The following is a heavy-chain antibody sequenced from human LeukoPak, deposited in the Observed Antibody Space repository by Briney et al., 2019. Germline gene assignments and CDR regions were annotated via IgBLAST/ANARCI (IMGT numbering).Heavy chain of an antibody. J-gene: IGHJ5*02. Sequence: GGSLRLSCAASGFTFSSYAMSWVRQAPGKGLEWVSAISGSGGSTYYADSVKGRFTISRDNSKNTLYLQMNSLRAEDTAVYYCAKDHPERWFGEFRSFDPWGQGTLVTVSS. D-gene: IGHD3-10*01. CDR1: GFTFSSYA. V-gene: IGHV3-23*01. CDR2: ISGSGGST. CDR3: AKDHPERWFGEFRSFDP.